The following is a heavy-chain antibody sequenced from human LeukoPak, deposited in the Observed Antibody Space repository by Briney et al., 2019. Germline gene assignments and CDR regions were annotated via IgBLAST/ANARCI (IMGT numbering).Heavy chain of an antibody. CDR3: ARAQRPFTGSWLIDS. V-gene: IGHV4-61*02. D-gene: IGHD6-13*01. CDR1: GGSISSDNYY. Sequence: SRTLSLTCTVSGGSISSDNYYWNWVRQPAGQGVEWIGRISSTGSTNYNPSLRSRVTFTLDTSKNHFSLILSSVTAADTALYYCARAQRPFTGSWLIDSWGQGTLVTVSS. J-gene: IGHJ5*01. CDR2: ISSTGST.